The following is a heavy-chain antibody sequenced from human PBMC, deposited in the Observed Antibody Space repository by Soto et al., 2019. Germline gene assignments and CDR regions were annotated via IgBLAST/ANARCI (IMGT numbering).Heavy chain of an antibody. CDR2: ISYDGSNK. J-gene: IGHJ6*02. Sequence: GGSLRLSCAASGFTFSTYAMHWVRQAPGKGLEWVAVISYDGSNKYYAASVKGRFYISRDNSKNTEYLQTNSLRPEDTAVYYCARGSVGATYYYYVLDVWGQGTTVTGYS. CDR3: ARGSVGATYYYYVLDV. D-gene: IGHD3-10*01. CDR1: GFTFSTYA. V-gene: IGHV3-30-3*01.